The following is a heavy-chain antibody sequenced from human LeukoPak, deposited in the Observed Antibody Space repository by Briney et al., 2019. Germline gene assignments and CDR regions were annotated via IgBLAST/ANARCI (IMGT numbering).Heavy chain of an antibody. D-gene: IGHD3-9*01. V-gene: IGHV3-23*01. Sequence: GGSLRLSCAASGFTFSNHAMTWVRQAPGKGLECVSGINESGGTTYYADSVKGRFTVSRDNSKNTLYLQMNSLTAEDTAVYYCARGYFDWLGYFDYWGQGTLVTVSS. J-gene: IGHJ4*02. CDR1: GFTFSNHA. CDR2: INESGGTT. CDR3: ARGYFDWLGYFDY.